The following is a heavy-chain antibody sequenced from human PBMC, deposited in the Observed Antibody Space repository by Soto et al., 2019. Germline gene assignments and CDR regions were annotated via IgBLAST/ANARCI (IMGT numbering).Heavy chain of an antibody. Sequence: GLRRLSCPASGFTFSSYAMKWVPQPPGKGPEWVTHISVTGDTYYADSVKGRFTISRDNSNNTLLLQMNSLSAEDTAVYYCAKSLSTATSFDYWGQGTPVTVSS. V-gene: IGHV3-23*01. CDR2: ISVTGDT. J-gene: IGHJ4*02. CDR1: GFTFSSYA. CDR3: AKSLSTATSFDY.